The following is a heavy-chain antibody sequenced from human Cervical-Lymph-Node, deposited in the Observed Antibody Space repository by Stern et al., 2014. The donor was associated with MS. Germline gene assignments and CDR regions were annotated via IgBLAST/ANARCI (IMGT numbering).Heavy chain of an antibody. D-gene: IGHD1-26*01. CDR2: ISYDGSNK. J-gene: IGHJ6*02. Sequence: QVPLVESGGGVVQPGRSLRLSCAASGFTLSTYAMHWVRQAPGPGLEWVALISYDGSNKYYADSVKGRFTVSSDNSKNTLYLQMNSLRAEDTAVYYCARGGTYYQCYYYAMDVWGQGPTVTVSS. CDR3: ARGGTYYQCYYYAMDV. V-gene: IGHV3-30*04. CDR1: GFTLSTYA.